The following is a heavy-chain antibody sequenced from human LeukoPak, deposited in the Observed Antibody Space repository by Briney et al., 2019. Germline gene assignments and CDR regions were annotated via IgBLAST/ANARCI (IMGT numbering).Heavy chain of an antibody. Sequence: ASVKVSCKASGYTFTSYDINWVRQATGQGLEWMGWMNPNSGNTGYAQKFQGRVTMTRNTSISTAYMGLSSLRSEDTAVYYCAVGGATGTTGDYFDYWGQGTLVTVSS. D-gene: IGHD1-1*01. CDR2: MNPNSGNT. V-gene: IGHV1-8*01. CDR3: AVGGATGTTGDYFDY. J-gene: IGHJ4*02. CDR1: GYTFTSYD.